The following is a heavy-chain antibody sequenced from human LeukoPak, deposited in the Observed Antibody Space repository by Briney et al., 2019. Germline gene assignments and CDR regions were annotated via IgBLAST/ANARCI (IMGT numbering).Heavy chain of an antibody. D-gene: IGHD5-18*01. CDR1: GGTFSSYA. CDR3: ARERFSDTAMVLYGMDV. CDR2: IIPIFGTA. V-gene: IGHV1-69*05. Sequence: SVKVSCKASGGTFSSYAISWVRQAPGQGLEWMGGIIPIFGTANYAQKFQGRVTITTDESTSTAYMELSSLRAEDTAVYYCARERFSDTAMVLYGMDVWGQGTTVTVSS. J-gene: IGHJ6*02.